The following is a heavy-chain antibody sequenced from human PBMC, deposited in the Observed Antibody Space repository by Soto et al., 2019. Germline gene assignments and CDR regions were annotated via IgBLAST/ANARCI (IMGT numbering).Heavy chain of an antibody. CDR1: GGSISSYY. CDR3: ASMIGDPVLSFDS. V-gene: IGHV4-59*01. D-gene: IGHD3-10*02. J-gene: IGHJ5*01. Sequence: QVQLQESGPGLVKPSETLSLTCTVSGGSISSYYWSWIRHPPGQGLEWIGFIFYRGSTSYNPSLKSRGTISIDTSEYHFSLKLNSVTAADTAVYYCASMIGDPVLSFDSWGQGTLVDVS. CDR2: IFYRGST.